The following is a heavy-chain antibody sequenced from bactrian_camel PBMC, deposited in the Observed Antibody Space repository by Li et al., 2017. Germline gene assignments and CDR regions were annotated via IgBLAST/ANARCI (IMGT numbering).Heavy chain of an antibody. V-gene: IGHV3S54*01. CDR1: GYDYSPNYMV. CDR3: AADRVRRCGSWSGWDY. CDR2: IYTAAGNT. D-gene: IGHD6*01. Sequence: HVQLVESGGGSVQAGGSLRLSCAASGYDYSPNYMVMGWFRQSTGKEREGLAVIYTAAGNTFSADSVKGRFTISQDDANNTVYLQMDSLKAEDTAMYYCAADRVRRCGSWSGWDYWGQGTQVTVS. J-gene: IGHJ4*01.